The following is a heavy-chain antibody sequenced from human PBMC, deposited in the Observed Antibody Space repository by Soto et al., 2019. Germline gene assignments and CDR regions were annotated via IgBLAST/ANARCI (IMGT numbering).Heavy chain of an antibody. CDR1: GYPFINFY. Sequence: ASVKVSCKTSGYPFINFYVYWVRQAPGQGLEWLGNINPRADSTVYAPKFEDRVSMTRDTSTSTVYMELSSLTSDDTAMYYCAREFPSTYWFDPWGHGTLVTVSS. V-gene: IGHV1-46*01. CDR2: INPRADST. CDR3: AREFPSTYWFDP. D-gene: IGHD3-16*01. J-gene: IGHJ5*02.